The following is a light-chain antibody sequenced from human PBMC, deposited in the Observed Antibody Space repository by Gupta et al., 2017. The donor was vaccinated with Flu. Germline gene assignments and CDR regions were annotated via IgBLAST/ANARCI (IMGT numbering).Light chain of an antibody. CDR3: GTWDSRLGAWV. J-gene: IGLJ3*02. CDR1: TSNIGNNY. V-gene: IGLV1-51*02. CDR2: EEN. Sequence: SVLPQPPSVSAAPGQHVTISRFGGTSNIGNNYVAWYQNLPGTSPKLVIDEENKRPSGIPDRFSGAKCDTSDTLGMTGLHTGDEADYCCGTWDSRLGAWVFGGGTKLTVL.